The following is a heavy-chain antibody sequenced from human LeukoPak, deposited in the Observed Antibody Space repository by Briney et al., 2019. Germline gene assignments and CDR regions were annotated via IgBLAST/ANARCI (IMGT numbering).Heavy chain of an antibody. CDR2: MNPNSGNT. Sequence: GASVKVSCKASGYTFTSYDINWVRQATGQGLEWMGWMNPNSGNTGYAQKFQGRVTITRNTSISTAYMELSSLRSEDTAVYYCAREQGYCSSTSCYAFDIWGQGTMVTVSS. CDR3: AREQGYCSSTSCYAFDI. J-gene: IGHJ3*02. CDR1: GYTFTSYD. D-gene: IGHD2-2*01. V-gene: IGHV1-8*03.